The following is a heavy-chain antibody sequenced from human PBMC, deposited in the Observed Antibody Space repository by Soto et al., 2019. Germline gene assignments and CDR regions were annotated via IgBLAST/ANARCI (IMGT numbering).Heavy chain of an antibody. CDR1: GFVFSDYG. D-gene: IGHD1-20*01. Sequence: QVQLVESGGGVVQPGRSLRLSCAASGFVFSDYGMHWVRQAPGKGLEWVAVISYDGTNTYYADSVRGRFTDSRDQSTNTLYLEMKSLRPEDTALYFCAKPRLGITPSPSDYWGQGTLVAVSS. CDR3: AKPRLGITPSPSDY. V-gene: IGHV3-30*18. CDR2: ISYDGTNT. J-gene: IGHJ4*02.